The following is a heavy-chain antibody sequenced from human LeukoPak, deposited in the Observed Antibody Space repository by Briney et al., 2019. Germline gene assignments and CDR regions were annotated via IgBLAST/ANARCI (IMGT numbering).Heavy chain of an antibody. Sequence: GGSLRLSCAASGFTFSSYSMNWVRQAPGKGLEWVSSISSSSSYIYYADSVKGRFTISRDNAKNSLYLQMNSLRAEDTAVYYCARAGCSGGSCYSGSFDYWGQGTLVTVSS. D-gene: IGHD2-15*01. CDR2: ISSSSSYI. CDR3: ARAGCSGGSCYSGSFDY. CDR1: GFTFSSYS. V-gene: IGHV3-21*01. J-gene: IGHJ4*02.